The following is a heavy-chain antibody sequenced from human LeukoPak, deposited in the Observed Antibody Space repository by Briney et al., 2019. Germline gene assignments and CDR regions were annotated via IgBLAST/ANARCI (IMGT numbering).Heavy chain of an antibody. Sequence: GRSLRLSCAASGFTFSSYAMHWVRQAPGKGLEWVAVISYDGSNKYYADSVKGRFTISRDNAKNSLYLQMNSLRAEDTAVYYCARDLSSGYYYVNPAFDYWGQGTLVTVSS. CDR3: ARDLSSGYYYVNPAFDY. V-gene: IGHV3-30*04. CDR2: ISYDGSNK. J-gene: IGHJ4*02. D-gene: IGHD3-22*01. CDR1: GFTFSSYA.